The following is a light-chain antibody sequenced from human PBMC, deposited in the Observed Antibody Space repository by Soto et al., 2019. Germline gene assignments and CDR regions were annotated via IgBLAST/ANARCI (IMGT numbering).Light chain of an antibody. Sequence: QSVLTQPASVSGSPGQSITISCTGTSSDVGGYNYVSWYQQHPGKAPKFMIYDVSNRPSGVSNRFSGSKSGNTASLTISGLQAEDEADYYCSSYAGSNNLGVFGTGTKVTVL. V-gene: IGLV2-14*01. J-gene: IGLJ1*01. CDR1: SSDVGGYNY. CDR3: SSYAGSNNLGV. CDR2: DVS.